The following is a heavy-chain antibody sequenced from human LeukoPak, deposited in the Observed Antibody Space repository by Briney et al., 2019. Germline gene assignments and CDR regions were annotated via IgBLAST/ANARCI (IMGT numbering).Heavy chain of an antibody. D-gene: IGHD6-19*01. CDR1: GFTFSSYS. J-gene: IGHJ5*01. V-gene: IGHV3-21*04. Sequence: PGGSLRLSCAASGFTFSSYSMNWVRQAPGKGLEWVSSISSSSSYIYYADSVKGRFTISRDNSKNTLYLQMNTLRVEDTAVYYCANKGVPIGSGWFAYWGQGTLVTVSS. CDR2: ISSSSSYI. CDR3: ANKGVPIGSGWFAY.